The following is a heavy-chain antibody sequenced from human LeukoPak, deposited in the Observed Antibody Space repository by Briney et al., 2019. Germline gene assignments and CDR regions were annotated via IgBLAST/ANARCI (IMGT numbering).Heavy chain of an antibody. Sequence: PGGSLRLSCAASVFTFIFYTMSWVRQAPGEGLEWVSDFSGAGGSATYSDSVKGRFTISRDDSQNTLFLQMNSLRVEDTALYYCAKGSSRYGSGTYLDYWGQGTLVTVSS. D-gene: IGHD3-10*01. J-gene: IGHJ4*02. CDR2: FSGAGGSA. V-gene: IGHV3-23*01. CDR1: VFTFIFYT. CDR3: AKGSSRYGSGTYLDY.